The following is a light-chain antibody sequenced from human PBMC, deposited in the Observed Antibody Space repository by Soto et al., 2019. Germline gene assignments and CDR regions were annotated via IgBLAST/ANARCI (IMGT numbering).Light chain of an antibody. CDR3: QQYNSYSYT. Sequence: DFQMTQSPSTLSASVGDRVTITCRASQNINNWLAWYQQKPGKAPKLLIYEASNLQSGVPSRFSGSGSGAEFILTISSLQTDDFATYYCQQYNSYSYTFGQGT. V-gene: IGKV1-5*03. CDR2: EAS. CDR1: QNINNW. J-gene: IGKJ2*01.